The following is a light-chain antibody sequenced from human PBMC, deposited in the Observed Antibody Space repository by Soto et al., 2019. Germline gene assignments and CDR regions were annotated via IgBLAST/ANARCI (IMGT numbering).Light chain of an antibody. CDR3: EHYNNWSPCT. Sequence: EIVMTQSPATLSVSPGERATISCRASQSGSTNLAWYKQKPGQAPRLLIYGASPRATGIPARFRGSGSATEFTRTISSLQYVDFAFYYCEHYNNWSPCTFDQGTKVEIK. J-gene: IGKJ1*01. V-gene: IGKV3-15*01. CDR1: QSGSTN. CDR2: GAS.